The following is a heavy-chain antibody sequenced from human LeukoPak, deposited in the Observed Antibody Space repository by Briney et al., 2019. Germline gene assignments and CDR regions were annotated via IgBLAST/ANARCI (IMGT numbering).Heavy chain of an antibody. CDR3: ARGRYYLKPFDY. V-gene: IGHV4-34*01. CDR2: INHSGST. CDR1: GGSFSGYY. D-gene: IGHD3-22*01. J-gene: IGHJ4*02. Sequence: SETLSLTCAVYGGSFSGYYWSWIRQPPGKGLEWIGEINHSGSTNYNPSLKSRVTMSVDTSKNQFSLKLSSVTAADTAVYYCARGRYYLKPFDYWGQGTLVTVSS.